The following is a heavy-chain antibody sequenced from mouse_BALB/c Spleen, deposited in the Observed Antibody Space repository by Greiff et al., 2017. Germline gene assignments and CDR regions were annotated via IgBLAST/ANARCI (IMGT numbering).Heavy chain of an antibody. CDR1: GYTFTSYN. J-gene: IGHJ3*01. CDR3: ARDHGGYYGGFAY. D-gene: IGHD1-1*01. Sequence: QVQLQQPGAELVKPGASVKMSCKASGYTFTSYNMHWVKQTPGQGLEWIGAIYPGNGDTSYNQKFKGKATLTADKSSSTAYMQLSSLTSEDSAVYYCARDHGGYYGGFAYWGQGTLVTVSA. V-gene: IGHV1-12*01. CDR2: IYPGNGDT.